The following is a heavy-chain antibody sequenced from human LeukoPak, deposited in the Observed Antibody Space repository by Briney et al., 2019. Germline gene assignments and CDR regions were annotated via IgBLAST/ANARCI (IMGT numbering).Heavy chain of an antibody. V-gene: IGHV1-69-2*01. CDR2: VDPEDGET. CDR1: GYTFTDYY. J-gene: IGHJ5*02. Sequence: ASVKVSCKVSGYTFTDYYMHWVQQAPGKGLKWMGLVDPEDGETIYAEKFQGRVTITADTSTDTAYMELSSLRSEDTAVYYCATNPRYCSSTSCYFPWGQGTLVTVSS. D-gene: IGHD2-2*01. CDR3: ATNPRYCSSTSCYFP.